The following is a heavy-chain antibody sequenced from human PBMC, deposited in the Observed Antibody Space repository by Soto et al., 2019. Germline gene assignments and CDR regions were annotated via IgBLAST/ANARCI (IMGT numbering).Heavy chain of an antibody. CDR1: GASVYRGSAY. J-gene: IGHJ4*02. CDR2: IYNSGGT. V-gene: IGHV4-61*01. Sequence: SETLSLTCTVSGASVYRGSAYWNWIRQPPGKGLEWIGYIYNSGGTTYNPSLESRVTISIDTSKNQFSLKLTSVTAADTAVYYCARELRGDLPLDYWGQGTLVTVSS. CDR3: ARELRGDLPLDY. D-gene: IGHD3-10*01.